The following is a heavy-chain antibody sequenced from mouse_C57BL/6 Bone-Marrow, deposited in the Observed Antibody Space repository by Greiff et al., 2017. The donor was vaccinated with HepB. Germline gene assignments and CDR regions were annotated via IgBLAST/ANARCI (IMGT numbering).Heavy chain of an antibody. CDR1: GYSITSGYY. V-gene: IGHV3-6*01. D-gene: IGHD1-1*01. J-gene: IGHJ4*01. CDR2: ISYDGSN. Sequence: ESGPGLVKPSQSLSLTCSVTGYSITSGYYWNWIRQFPGNKLEWMGYISYDGSNNYNPSLKNRISITRDTSRNQFFLKLKSVTTEDTATYYCAREGSSFYYYALDYWGQGTSVTVSS. CDR3: AREGSSFYYYALDY.